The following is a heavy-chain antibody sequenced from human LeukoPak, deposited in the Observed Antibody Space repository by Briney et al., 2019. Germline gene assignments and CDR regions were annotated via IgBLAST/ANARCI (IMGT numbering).Heavy chain of an antibody. CDR1: GGSISSGSYY. Sequence: SETLSLTCTVSGGSISSGSYYWSWIRQPAGKGLQWIGRIYTSGSTNYNPSLKSRVTISVDTSKNQFSLKLSSVTAADTAVDYCARDYDAFDIWGQGTMVTVSS. CDR3: ARDYDAFDI. CDR2: IYTSGST. V-gene: IGHV4-61*02. J-gene: IGHJ3*02.